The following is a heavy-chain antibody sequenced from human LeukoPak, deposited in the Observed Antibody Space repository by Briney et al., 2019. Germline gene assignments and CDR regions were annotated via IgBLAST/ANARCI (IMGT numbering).Heavy chain of an antibody. Sequence: ASVKVSCKASGYTFTGYYMHWVRQAPGQGLEWMGWINPNSGGTNYAQKFQGRVTMTRDTSISTAYMELSRLRSDDTAVYYCARAYGSGSYYAEWFDPWGQGTLVTVS. J-gene: IGHJ5*02. CDR1: GYTFTGYY. CDR2: INPNSGGT. D-gene: IGHD3-10*01. CDR3: ARAYGSGSYYAEWFDP. V-gene: IGHV1-2*02.